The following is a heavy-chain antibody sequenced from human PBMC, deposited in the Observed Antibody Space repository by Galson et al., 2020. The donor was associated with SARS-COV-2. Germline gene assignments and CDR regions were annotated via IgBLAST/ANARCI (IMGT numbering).Heavy chain of an antibody. Sequence: GGSLRLSCAASGSTFSNYFMTWFRQPPGKGPEWVSSIRSVGHRSHAADSVKGRFTVSRDNSDNTLYLQMSSLRAEDTAIYYCVKVLRTNYDMFFDYWGQGALVTVSS. CDR1: GSTFSNYF. D-gene: IGHD2-8*01. CDR2: IRSVGHRS. CDR3: VKVLRTNYDMFFDY. J-gene: IGHJ4*02. V-gene: IGHV3-23*01.